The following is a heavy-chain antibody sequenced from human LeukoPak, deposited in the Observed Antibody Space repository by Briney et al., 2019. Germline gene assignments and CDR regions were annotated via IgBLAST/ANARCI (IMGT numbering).Heavy chain of an antibody. CDR1: GGSISSGGYY. CDR2: IYYSGST. J-gene: IGHJ4*02. CDR3: ARVGSDYDILTGYYIRGYFDY. V-gene: IGHV4-31*03. D-gene: IGHD3-9*01. Sequence: SQTLSLICTVSGGSISSGGYYWSWIRQHPGKGLEWIGYIYYSGSTYYNPSLKSRVTISVDTSKNQFSLKLSSVTAADTAVYYCARVGSDYDILTGYYIRGYFDYWGQGTLVTVSS.